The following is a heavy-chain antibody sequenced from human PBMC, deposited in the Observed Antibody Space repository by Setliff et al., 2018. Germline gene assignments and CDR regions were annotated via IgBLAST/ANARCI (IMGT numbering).Heavy chain of an antibody. Sequence: GESLKISCQVFGYSFTTYWIGWVRQMPGKGLELMGIIYPADSDPRYSPSFQGQVTISVDKSISTASLQWRSLKASDTAMYYCARLGPLDVFDIWGQGTMVTVSS. V-gene: IGHV5-51*01. J-gene: IGHJ3*02. D-gene: IGHD3-16*01. CDR1: GYSFTTYW. CDR2: IYPADSDP. CDR3: ARLGPLDVFDI.